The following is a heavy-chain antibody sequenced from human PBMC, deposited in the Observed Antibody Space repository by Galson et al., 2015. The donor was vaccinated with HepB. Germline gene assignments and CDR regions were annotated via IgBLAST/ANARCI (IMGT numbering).Heavy chain of an antibody. Sequence: SLRLSCAASGFTFSSYAMSWVRQAPGQGLDWVSAITASGGDTYHADSVTARFTISRDNSKSTLYLQMNSLRAEDTAVYYCAKGSSPYRPYYFDYWGQGTLVSVSS. D-gene: IGHD3-16*02. CDR1: GFTFSSYA. J-gene: IGHJ4*02. CDR3: AKGSSPYRPYYFDY. V-gene: IGHV3-23*01. CDR2: ITASGGDT.